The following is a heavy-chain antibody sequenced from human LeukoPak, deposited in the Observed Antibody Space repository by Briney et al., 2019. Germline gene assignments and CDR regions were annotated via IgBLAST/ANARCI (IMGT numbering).Heavy chain of an antibody. V-gene: IGHV3-7*03. CDR2: IKLDGSEK. Sequence: PGGSLRLSCATSGFTLRYYQMNWVRQAPGKGLEWVANIKLDGSEKNYVDSVKGRFTISRDNTKNSLYLQMNSLRVEDTAVFYCARDQYDTWSRRGNFDSWGQGTLVIVSS. CDR3: ARDQYDTWSRRGNFDS. J-gene: IGHJ4*02. D-gene: IGHD3-3*01. CDR1: GFTLRYYQ.